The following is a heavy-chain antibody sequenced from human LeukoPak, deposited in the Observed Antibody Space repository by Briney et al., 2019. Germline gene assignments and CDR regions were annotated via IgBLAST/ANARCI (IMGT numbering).Heavy chain of an antibody. V-gene: IGHV3-49*04. Sequence: GGSLKLSCAASGFTFSSYAMSWVRQAPGKGLEWVGFIRSKAYGGTTEYAASVKGRFTISRDDSKSIAYLQMNSLKTEDTAVYYCTRDFYDSSGYFAFDIWGQGTMVTVSS. CDR1: GFTFSSYA. J-gene: IGHJ3*02. CDR2: IRSKAYGGTT. D-gene: IGHD3-22*01. CDR3: TRDFYDSSGYFAFDI.